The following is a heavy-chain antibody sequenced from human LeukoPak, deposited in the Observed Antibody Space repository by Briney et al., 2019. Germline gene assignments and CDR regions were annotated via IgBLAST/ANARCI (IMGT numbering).Heavy chain of an antibody. CDR3: ARDGGWYKRGLDHYYYYMDV. V-gene: IGHV3-20*04. Sequence: GSLRVSCVASVFIFDNYVINWVRPAPGRGVEWVCRIHWNGCRSDYADSVKGGFIISSDNAKNPLYLQMNSLRVEDTDLYYCARDGGWYKRGLDHYYYYMDVWRKGTTVIVPS. CDR1: VFIFDNYV. CDR2: IHWNGCRS. D-gene: IGHD6-19*01. J-gene: IGHJ6*03.